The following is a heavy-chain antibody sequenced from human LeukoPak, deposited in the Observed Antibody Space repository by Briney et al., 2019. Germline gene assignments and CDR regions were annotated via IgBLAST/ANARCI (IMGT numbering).Heavy chain of an antibody. CDR3: AREYSYGYDDWFDP. V-gene: IGHV3-23*01. J-gene: IGHJ5*02. D-gene: IGHD5-18*01. CDR2: ISPPGGTT. Sequence: PGGSLRLSCAASGFTFSNDAMSWFRQAPGKGLEWVSAISPPGGTTYFADSVKGRFTISRDNSKNTLYLQMNSLRAGDTAIYYCAREYSYGYDDWFDPWGQGTLVTVSS. CDR1: GFTFSNDA.